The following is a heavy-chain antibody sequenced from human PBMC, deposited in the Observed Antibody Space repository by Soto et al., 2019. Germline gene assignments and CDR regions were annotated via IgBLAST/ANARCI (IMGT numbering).Heavy chain of an antibody. CDR3: ASASISAQGAFDI. D-gene: IGHD6-6*01. CDR1: GYTFTSYY. J-gene: IGHJ3*02. V-gene: IGHV1-46*01. Sequence: QVQLVQSGAEVKKPGASVKVSCKASGYTFTSYYMHWVRQAPGQGLEWMGIINPSGGSTSYAQKFQGRVTMTRDTSTRTVYMELSSLRSEDTAVYYCASASISAQGAFDIWGQGTMVTVSS. CDR2: INPSGGST.